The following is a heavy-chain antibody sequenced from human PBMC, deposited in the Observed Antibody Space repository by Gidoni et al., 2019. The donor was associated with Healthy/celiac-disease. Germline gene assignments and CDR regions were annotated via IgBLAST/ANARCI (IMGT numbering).Heavy chain of an antibody. D-gene: IGHD1-26*01. Sequence: QVQLQQWGAGLLTPSETLSLTCAVYGGSFSGYYWSWIRQPPGKGLEWIGEINHSGSTNYNPSLKSRVTISVDTSKNQFSLKLSSVTAADTAVYYCARGKVGATRRRWFDPWGQGTLVTVSS. CDR3: ARGKVGATRRRWFDP. V-gene: IGHV4-34*01. CDR1: GGSFSGYY. CDR2: INHSGST. J-gene: IGHJ5*02.